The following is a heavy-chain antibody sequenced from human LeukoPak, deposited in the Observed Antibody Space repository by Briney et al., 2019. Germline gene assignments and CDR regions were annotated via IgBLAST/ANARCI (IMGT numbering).Heavy chain of an antibody. CDR3: ARDPNYSGWPIDY. V-gene: IGHV1-18*01. J-gene: IGHJ4*02. Sequence: ASVKVSCKAFAYSLTSFGINWARQAPGQGLEWMGWISAYNGNTNYAQKLQGRVTMTTDTSTSTAYMELRSLRSDDTAVYYCARDPNYSGWPIDYWGQGTLVTVSS. CDR2: ISAYNGNT. CDR1: AYSLTSFG. D-gene: IGHD6-19*01.